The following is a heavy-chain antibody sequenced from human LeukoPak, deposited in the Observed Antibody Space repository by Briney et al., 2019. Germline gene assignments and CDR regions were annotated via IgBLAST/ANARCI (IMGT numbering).Heavy chain of an antibody. Sequence: ASVKVSCKASGYTFTSYGISWVRQAPGQGLEWMGWISGYNGNTNYAQKLQGRVTMTTDTSTSTAYMELRSLRSDDTAVYYCARVNGYDFWSGLYHFDYWGQGTLVTVSS. D-gene: IGHD3-3*01. CDR3: ARVNGYDFWSGLYHFDY. CDR1: GYTFTSYG. J-gene: IGHJ4*02. CDR2: ISGYNGNT. V-gene: IGHV1-18*01.